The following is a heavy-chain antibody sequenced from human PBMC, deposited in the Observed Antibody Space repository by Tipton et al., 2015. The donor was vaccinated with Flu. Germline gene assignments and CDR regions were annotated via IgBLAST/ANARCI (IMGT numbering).Heavy chain of an antibody. V-gene: IGHV3-7*01. Sequence: SLRLSCVASGFTFSTFWMSWVRQAPGKGLEWVANINQDGSEKYYVDSVKGRFTISRDRAKNSLYLQMNSLRAEDTSVYYCAREEGHYYDTSGFFDYWGQGTLVTVSS. CDR1: GFTFSTFW. CDR3: AREEGHYYDTSGFFDY. CDR2: INQDGSEK. J-gene: IGHJ4*02. D-gene: IGHD3-22*01.